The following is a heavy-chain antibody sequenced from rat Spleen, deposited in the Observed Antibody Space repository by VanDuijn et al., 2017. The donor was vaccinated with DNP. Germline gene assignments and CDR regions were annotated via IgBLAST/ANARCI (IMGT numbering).Heavy chain of an antibody. D-gene: IGHD1-2*01. V-gene: IGHV5S13*01. CDR2: ISTGGGIT. CDR1: GFTFSNHG. Sequence: EVQLVESGGGLVQPGRSLTLSCAVSGFTFSNHGMAWVRQAPTKGLEWVASISTGGGITYYRDSVKGRFTISRDDAKNTQYLQMDSLRSEETATYYCARHVSTTAGNYAMDAWGQGTSVTVSS. CDR3: ARHVSTTAGNYAMDA. J-gene: IGHJ4*01.